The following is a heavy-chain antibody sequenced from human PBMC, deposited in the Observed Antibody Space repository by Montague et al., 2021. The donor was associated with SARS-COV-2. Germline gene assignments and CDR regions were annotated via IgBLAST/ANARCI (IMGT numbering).Heavy chain of an antibody. J-gene: IGHJ6*02. CDR3: ARDRDWDDWCGMDV. D-gene: IGHD2-21*01. Sequence: SLRLSCAASGFIFSSYEMNWVRQAPGKGLEWISYISSSGSGSTKHYTXSVKGRLTISRDNAKNSLYLQMNSLRVEDTAIYYCARDRDWDDWCGMDVWGQGTTVTVSS. V-gene: IGHV3-48*03. CDR2: ISSSGSGSTK. CDR1: GFIFSSYE.